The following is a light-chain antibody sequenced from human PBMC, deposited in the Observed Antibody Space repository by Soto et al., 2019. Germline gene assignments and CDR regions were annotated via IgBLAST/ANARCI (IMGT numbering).Light chain of an antibody. J-gene: IGKJ2*01. CDR2: DAS. CDR3: QQRSNWPRYT. Sequence: EIVLTQSPATLSLSPGEGATLSCRASQSVSSYLAWYQQKPGQAPRLLIYDASNRATGIPARFSGGGSGTDFTLTITSLEPEDFAVYYCQQRSNWPRYTFGQGTKLEIK. CDR1: QSVSSY. V-gene: IGKV3-11*01.